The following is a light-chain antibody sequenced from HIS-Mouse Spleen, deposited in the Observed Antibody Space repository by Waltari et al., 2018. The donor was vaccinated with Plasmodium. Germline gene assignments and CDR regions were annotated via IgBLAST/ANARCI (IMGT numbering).Light chain of an antibody. CDR1: QSISSY. Sequence: IEMTPSRSSLTASVGDRVTITCRASQSISSYLNWYQQKPGKAPKLLIYAASSLQSGVPSRFSGSGSGTDFTLTISSLQPEDFATYYCQQSYSTWTFGQGTKVEIK. CDR2: AAS. V-gene: IGKV1-39*01. J-gene: IGKJ1*01. CDR3: QQSYSTWT.